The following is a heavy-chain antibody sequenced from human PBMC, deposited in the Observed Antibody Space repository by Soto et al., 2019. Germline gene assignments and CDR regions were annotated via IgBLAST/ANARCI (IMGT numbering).Heavy chain of an antibody. CDR3: ARHGYNYGGGYFDS. J-gene: IGHJ4*02. CDR2: IYSGGST. V-gene: IGHV3-66*04. D-gene: IGHD5-18*01. CDR1: GVTVSSNY. Sequence: EVQLVESGGGLVQPGGSLRLSCAASGVTVSSNYMSWVRQAPGKGLEWGSVIYSGGSTYYADAVKGRFTISRDNSKNTLYLPMNSLRAEDTAVYYCARHGYNYGGGYFDSWGQGTLVTVSS.